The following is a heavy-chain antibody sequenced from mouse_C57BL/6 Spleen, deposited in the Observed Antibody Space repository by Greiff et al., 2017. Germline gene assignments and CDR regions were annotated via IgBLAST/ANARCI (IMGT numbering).Heavy chain of an antibody. J-gene: IGHJ2*01. CDR1: GYTFTDYE. CDR3: TRKGTIADYFDY. Sequence: VQLQQSGAELVRPGASVTLSCKASGYTFTDYEMHWVKQTPVHGLEWIGAIDPETGGTAYNQKFKGKAILTADKSSSTAYMELRSLTSEDSAVYYGTRKGTIADYFDYWGQGTTLTVSS. CDR2: IDPETGGT. D-gene: IGHD2-12*01. V-gene: IGHV1-15*01.